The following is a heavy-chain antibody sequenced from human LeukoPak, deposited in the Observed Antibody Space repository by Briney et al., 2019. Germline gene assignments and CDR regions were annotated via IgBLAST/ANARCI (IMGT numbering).Heavy chain of an antibody. Sequence: ASVKVSCKASGYTFTSYGISWVRQAPGRGLEWMGWISAYNGNTNYAQKLQGRVTMTTDTSTSTAYMELRSLRSDDTAVYYCVRENWLLGHAFDIWGQGTMVTVSS. J-gene: IGHJ3*02. CDR1: GYTFTSYG. D-gene: IGHD1-1*01. CDR3: VRENWLLGHAFDI. CDR2: ISAYNGNT. V-gene: IGHV1-18*01.